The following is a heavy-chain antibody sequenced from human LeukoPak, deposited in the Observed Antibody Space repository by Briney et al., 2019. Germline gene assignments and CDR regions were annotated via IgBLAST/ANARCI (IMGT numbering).Heavy chain of an antibody. D-gene: IGHD1-26*01. CDR3: AKGSSSGSYYYYYYMDV. Sequence: GGSLRLSCAASGFTLSDYALGWVRQAPGGGLEWGAHLSGSGAGTYYSDSVQGRFTISRDNAKRKLFLQMNSLRAEDTAVYYCAKGSSSGSYYYYYYMDVWGKGTTVTVSS. CDR1: GFTLSDYA. V-gene: IGHV3-23*01. J-gene: IGHJ6*03. CDR2: LSGSGAGT.